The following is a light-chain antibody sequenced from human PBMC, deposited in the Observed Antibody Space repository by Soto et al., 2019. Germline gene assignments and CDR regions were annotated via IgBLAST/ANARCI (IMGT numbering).Light chain of an antibody. J-gene: IGLJ2*01. CDR2: DVN. CDR3: CSYAGSYSI. V-gene: IGLV2-11*01. CDR1: TSDVGGYNY. Sequence: SALTQPRSVSGSPGQSVTISCSGTTSDVGGYNYVSWYQQLPGRAPKLIISDVNKRPSGVPDRFSGSKSGNTASLTISGLQAEDEADYYCCSYAGSYSIFGGGTKVTVL.